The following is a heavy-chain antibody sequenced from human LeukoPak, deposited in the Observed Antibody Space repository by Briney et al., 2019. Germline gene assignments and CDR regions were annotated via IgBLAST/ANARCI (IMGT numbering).Heavy chain of an antibody. J-gene: IGHJ6*02. CDR2: IIPIFGTA. V-gene: IGHV1-69*01. D-gene: IGHD6-13*01. CDR1: GGTFSSYA. CDR3: ARLRYSSSWEYGYYYGMDV. Sequence: GSSVKVSCKASGGTFSSYAISWVRQAPGQGLEWMGGIIPIFGTAYYAQKFQGRVTITADESTSTAYMELSSLRSEDTAVYYCARLRYSSSWEYGYYYGMDVWGQGTTVTVSS.